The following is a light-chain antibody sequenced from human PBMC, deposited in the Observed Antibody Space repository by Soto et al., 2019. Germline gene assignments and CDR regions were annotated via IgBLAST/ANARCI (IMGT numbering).Light chain of an antibody. J-gene: IGLJ1*01. CDR1: SSNIGSKT. V-gene: IGLV1-51*01. Sequence: QSVLTQPPSASGTPGQRVTISCSGSSSNIGSKTVNWYQQLPGTAPKLLIYDDNKRPSGIPDRFSGSKSGTSATLGITGFQTGDEADYYCGSWDSSLSADVFGTGTQLTVL. CDR3: GSWDSSLSADV. CDR2: DDN.